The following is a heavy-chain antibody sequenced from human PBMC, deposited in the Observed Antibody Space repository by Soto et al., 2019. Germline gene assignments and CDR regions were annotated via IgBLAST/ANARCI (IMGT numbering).Heavy chain of an antibody. V-gene: IGHV4-34*01. CDR2: INHSGST. CDR1: GGSFSGYY. Sequence: SDTLSLTCGVYGGSFSGYYWSWIRQPPGKGLEWIGEINHSGSTNYNPSLKSRVTISVDTSKNQFSLNLTSVTAADTAIYNCARGSYYGTGSYYEYFLNYWGQGTPVTVSS. J-gene: IGHJ4*02. D-gene: IGHD3-10*01. CDR3: ARGSYYGTGSYYEYFLNY.